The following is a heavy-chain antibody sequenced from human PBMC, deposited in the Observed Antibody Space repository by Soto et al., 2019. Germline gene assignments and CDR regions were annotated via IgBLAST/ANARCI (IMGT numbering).Heavy chain of an antibody. D-gene: IGHD3-3*01. Sequence: PSETLYLSCAVYGGCFSGYYWSWIGQPPGKELEWIGEINHSGSTNYTPSLKSRVTISVDTSKNQFSLKLSSVTAADTAVYYCARAPXQNYDFWSGRYFQHWGQGTLVTVSS. J-gene: IGHJ1*01. CDR2: INHSGST. CDR1: GGCFSGYY. V-gene: IGHV4-34*01. CDR3: ARAPXQNYDFWSGRYFQH.